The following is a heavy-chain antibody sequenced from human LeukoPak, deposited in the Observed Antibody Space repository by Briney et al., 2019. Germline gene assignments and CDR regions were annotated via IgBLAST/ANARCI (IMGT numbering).Heavy chain of an antibody. CDR3: ARKVGYGYALDY. V-gene: IGHV3-53*01. CDR2: LCSGGST. J-gene: IGHJ4*02. D-gene: IGHD5-18*01. Sequence: PGGSLRLSCAASGFTVSSNCMTWVRQAPGMGLEWVSVLCSGGSTYYADSVKGRFTISTDNSKNTLYLQVNSLRAEDTAVYYCARKVGYGYALDYWGQGTLVTVSS. CDR1: GFTVSSNC.